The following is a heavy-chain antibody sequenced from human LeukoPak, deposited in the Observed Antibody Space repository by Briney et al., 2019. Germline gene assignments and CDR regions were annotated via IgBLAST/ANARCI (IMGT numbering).Heavy chain of an antibody. CDR3: ARRGYNYGHVDY. J-gene: IGHJ4*02. V-gene: IGHV3-48*03. D-gene: IGHD5-18*01. Sequence: GGSLRLSCAASGFTFSTYEMNWVRQAPGQGLEWVSYISSSGSTIYYADSVKGRFTISRDNAKNSLYLQMNSLRAEDTAVYYCARRGYNYGHVDYWGQGTLVTVSP. CDR2: ISSSGSTI. CDR1: GFTFSTYE.